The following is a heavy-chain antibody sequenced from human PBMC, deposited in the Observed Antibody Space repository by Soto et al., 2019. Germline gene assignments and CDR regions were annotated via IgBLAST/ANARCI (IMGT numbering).Heavy chain of an antibody. V-gene: IGHV3-30-3*01. CDR3: ARSRVVPAAMQDYYYGMDV. CDR1: GFTFSSYA. J-gene: IGHJ6*02. CDR2: ISYDGSNK. Sequence: GGSLRLSCAASGFTFSSYAMHWVRQAPGKGLEWVAVISYDGSNKYYADSVKGRFTISRDNSKNTLYLQMNSLRAEDTAVYYCARSRVVPAAMQDYYYGMDVWGQGTTVTVSS. D-gene: IGHD2-2*01.